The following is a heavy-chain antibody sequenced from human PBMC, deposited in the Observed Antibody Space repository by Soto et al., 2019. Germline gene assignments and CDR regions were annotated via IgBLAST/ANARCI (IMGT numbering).Heavy chain of an antibody. CDR2: ISAYNGNT. CDR1: GYTFTSYG. Sequence: ASVKVSCKASGYTFTSYGISWVRQAPGQGLEWMGWISAYNGNTNYAQKLQGRVTMTKDTSTSTAYMELRSLRSDDTAVYYCARVGYYGSGSYYFAFDIWGQGTMVTVSS. D-gene: IGHD3-10*01. J-gene: IGHJ3*02. CDR3: ARVGYYGSGSYYFAFDI. V-gene: IGHV1-18*01.